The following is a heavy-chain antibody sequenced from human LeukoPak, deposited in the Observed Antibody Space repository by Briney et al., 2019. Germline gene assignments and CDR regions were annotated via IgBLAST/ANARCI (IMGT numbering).Heavy chain of an antibody. CDR3: ARDSQTRGMDV. V-gene: IGHV3-48*01. CDR2: ISSSSSTI. J-gene: IGHJ6*04. CDR1: GFTFSSYS. Sequence: PGGSLRLSCAASGFTFSSYSMNWVRQAPGKGLEWVSYISSSSSTIYYADSVKGRFTISRDNAKNSLYLQMNSLRAEDTAVYYCARDSQTRGMDVWGKGTTVTVSS.